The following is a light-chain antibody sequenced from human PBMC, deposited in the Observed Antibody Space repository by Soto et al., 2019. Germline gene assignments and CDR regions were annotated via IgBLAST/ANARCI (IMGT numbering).Light chain of an antibody. CDR2: KAS. V-gene: IGKV1-5*03. J-gene: IGKJ5*01. CDR1: QSISSW. Sequence: DIQMTQSPSTLSASAGDRVTITCRASQSISSWLAWYQQKPGKAPKLLIYKASSLEGGVPSRFSGSGSGTEFTLTISSLPPDDFATYYCQPYNSYPITFGQGTRLEIK. CDR3: QPYNSYPIT.